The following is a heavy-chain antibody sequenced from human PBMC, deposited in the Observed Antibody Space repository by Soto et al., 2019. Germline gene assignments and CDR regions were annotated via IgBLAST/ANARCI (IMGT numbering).Heavy chain of an antibody. CDR3: ARPRYDSTGTPFDH. J-gene: IGHJ4*02. V-gene: IGHV3-74*01. CDR1: GFTFSSYW. Sequence: PGGSLRLSCAASGFTFSSYWLHWVRQAPGKGLVWVSGINTDGGSTDYADSVKGRFIISRDNAENTLYLQMNSLRAEDTAVYYCARPRYDSTGTPFDHWGLGTLVTVSS. D-gene: IGHD3-22*01. CDR2: INTDGGST.